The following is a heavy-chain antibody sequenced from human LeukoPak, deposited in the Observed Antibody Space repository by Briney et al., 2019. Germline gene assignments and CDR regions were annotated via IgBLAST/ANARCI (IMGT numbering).Heavy chain of an antibody. D-gene: IGHD2-2*01. V-gene: IGHV3-20*04. CDR2: INWSGGRT. CDR1: GFAFDEHG. CDR3: ARAPITSPFYFDY. Sequence: PGGALRLSCTASGFAFDEHGMSWVRQVPGKGLEWVSGINWSGGRTDYADPLRGRFTISRDNAKNSLYPQMDSLRAEDTALYYCARAPITSPFYFDYWGQGTLVTVSS. J-gene: IGHJ4*02.